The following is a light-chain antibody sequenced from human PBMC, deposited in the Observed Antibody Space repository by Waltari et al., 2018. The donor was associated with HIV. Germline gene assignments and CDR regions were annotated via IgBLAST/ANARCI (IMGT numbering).Light chain of an antibody. CDR2: DNN. Sequence: QRVTISCTGTSSNIGAGYAVHWYQQVAGTAPKLLIYDNNNRPSGVPDRFSGSKSGTSASLVIAGLQAEDEADYYCQSFDNSLIFGGGTKLTVL. J-gene: IGLJ2*01. V-gene: IGLV1-40*01. CDR1: SSNIGAGYA. CDR3: QSFDNSLI.